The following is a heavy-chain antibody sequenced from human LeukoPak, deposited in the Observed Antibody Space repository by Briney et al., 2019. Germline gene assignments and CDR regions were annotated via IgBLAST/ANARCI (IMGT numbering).Heavy chain of an antibody. J-gene: IGHJ6*02. V-gene: IGHV1-18*01. D-gene: IGHD3-9*01. CDR2: ISAYNGNT. Sequence: ASVKVSCKASGYTFTSYGISWVRQAPGQGLEWMGWISAYNGNTNYAQKLQGRVTMTTDTSTSTAYMELRSLRSDDTAVYYCARAGPPTLTGYHYYYYGMDVWGQGTTVTVSS. CDR1: GYTFTSYG. CDR3: ARAGPPTLTGYHYYYYGMDV.